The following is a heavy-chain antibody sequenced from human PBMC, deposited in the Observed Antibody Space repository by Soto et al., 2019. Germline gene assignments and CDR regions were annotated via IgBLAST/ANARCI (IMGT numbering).Heavy chain of an antibody. CDR1: GSTFSSYA. CDR3: AKRGPSSVYSSGWYDY. D-gene: IGHD6-19*01. Sequence: GGSLRLSCAASGSTFSSYAMSWVRQAPGKGLEWVSAISGSGGSTYYADSVKGRFTISRDNSKNTLYLQMNSLRAEDTAVYYCAKRGPSSVYSSGWYDYWGQGTLVTVSS. V-gene: IGHV3-23*01. CDR2: ISGSGGST. J-gene: IGHJ4*02.